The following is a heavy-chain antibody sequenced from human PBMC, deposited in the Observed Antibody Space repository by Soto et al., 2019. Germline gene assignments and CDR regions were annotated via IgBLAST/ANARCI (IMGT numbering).Heavy chain of an antibody. Sequence: QVQLVESGGGVVQPGRSLRLSCAASGFTFSSYAMHWVRQAPGKGLEWVAVISYDGSNKYYADSVKGRFTISRDNSKNTRYLQMKGLRAEDTGVYYCARGWGRDYVWGSYRYGAGDYWGQGTLVTVSS. V-gene: IGHV3-30-3*01. D-gene: IGHD3-16*02. CDR1: GFTFSSYA. CDR2: ISYDGSNK. CDR3: ARGWGRDYVWGSYRYGAGDY. J-gene: IGHJ4*02.